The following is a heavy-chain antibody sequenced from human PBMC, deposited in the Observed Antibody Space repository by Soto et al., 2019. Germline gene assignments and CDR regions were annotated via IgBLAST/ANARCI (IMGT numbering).Heavy chain of an antibody. CDR1: GSTFSSYT. J-gene: IGHJ3*02. D-gene: IGHD2-15*01. CDR3: ARRCSCFSCYSAEHDAFDI. Sequence: GAAVKVSCKASGSTFSSYTISWVRQAPGQGLEWMGRIIPILGIANYAQKFQGRVTITADKATSTAYMELSSLRSEDTAVYYCARRCSCFSCYSAEHDAFDIWGQGTMVTVSS. CDR2: IIPILGIA. V-gene: IGHV1-69*02.